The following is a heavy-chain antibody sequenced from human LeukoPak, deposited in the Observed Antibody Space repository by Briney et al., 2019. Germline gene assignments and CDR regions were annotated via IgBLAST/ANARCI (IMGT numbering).Heavy chain of an antibody. CDR2: IYPGDSGT. CDR1: EYSFTSYW. V-gene: IGHV5-51*01. J-gene: IGHJ4*02. D-gene: IGHD3-22*01. Sequence: GESLKISCKGSEYSFTSYWIGWVRQMPGKGLEWMGIIYPGDSGTRYGPSFQGQVTISADKSISTAYLQWSSLKASDTAMYYCARRTYYDSSGYYVDYWGQGTLVTVSP. CDR3: ARRTYYDSSGYYVDY.